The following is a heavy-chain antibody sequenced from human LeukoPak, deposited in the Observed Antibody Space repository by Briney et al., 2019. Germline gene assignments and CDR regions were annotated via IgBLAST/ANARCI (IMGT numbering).Heavy chain of an antibody. Sequence: PGESLKISCKGSGYSFTSYWIGWVRQMPGKGLEWMGIIYPGDSDTRYSPSFQGQVTISADKSISTAYLQWSSLKASDTAMYYCARHRPELNYYYGMDVWGQGTTVTVSS. D-gene: IGHD1-14*01. CDR3: ARHRPELNYYYGMDV. CDR2: IYPGDSDT. V-gene: IGHV5-51*01. CDR1: GYSFTSYW. J-gene: IGHJ6*02.